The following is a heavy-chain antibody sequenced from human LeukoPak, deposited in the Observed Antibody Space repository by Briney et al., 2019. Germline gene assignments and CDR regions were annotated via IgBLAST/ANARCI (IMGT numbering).Heavy chain of an antibody. CDR1: GGTFSSYA. D-gene: IGHD5-18*01. CDR2: IIPIFGKA. V-gene: IGHV1-69*05. CDR3: ARAPDTAMVTPFDY. J-gene: IGHJ4*02. Sequence: ASVKVSCKASGGTFSSYAISWVRQAPGQGLEWMGRIIPIFGKANYAQKFQGRVTITTDESTSTAYMELSRLRSEDTAVYYCARAPDTAMVTPFDYWGQGTLVTVSS.